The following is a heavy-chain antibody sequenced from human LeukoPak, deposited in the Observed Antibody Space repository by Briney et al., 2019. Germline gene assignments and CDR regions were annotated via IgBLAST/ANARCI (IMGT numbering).Heavy chain of an antibody. Sequence: GGSLRLSCAASGFTFSSYAMHWVRQAPGKGLEWVSYISSSSSTIYYADSVKGRFTISRDNSKNTLYLQMDSLRVEDTAVYYCGKLRGYSSGSVDPWGQGTLVTVSS. D-gene: IGHD6-19*01. V-gene: IGHV3-48*04. J-gene: IGHJ5*02. CDR1: GFTFSSYA. CDR3: GKLRGYSSGSVDP. CDR2: ISSSSSTI.